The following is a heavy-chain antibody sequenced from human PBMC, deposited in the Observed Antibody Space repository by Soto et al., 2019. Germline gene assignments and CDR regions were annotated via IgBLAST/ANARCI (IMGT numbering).Heavy chain of an antibody. J-gene: IGHJ4*02. Sequence: EVHLVESGGGLVKPGGSLRLSCAASGFTFSTYSMNWVRQAPGKGLEWVSSISGSSSYIYYADSVKGRFTISRDNAKNSLYLQMNSLRAEDTAVYYCARATEATIGDTDYWGQGTLVTVSS. CDR3: ARATEATIGDTDY. V-gene: IGHV3-21*01. CDR2: ISGSSSYI. CDR1: GFTFSTYS. D-gene: IGHD5-12*01.